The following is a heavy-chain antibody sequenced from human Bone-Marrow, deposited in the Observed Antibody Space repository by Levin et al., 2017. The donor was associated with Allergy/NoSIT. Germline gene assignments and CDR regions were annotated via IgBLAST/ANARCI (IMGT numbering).Heavy chain of an antibody. CDR3: ARRADGYCTTSSCPTPFDY. D-gene: IGHD2-8*01. J-gene: IGHJ4*02. CDR1: GYTFSRYA. Sequence: ASVKVSCKPSGYTFSRYAIHWVRQAPGQGLEWMGWINGGNGDRKSSQKFQDRVTITRDTSAGAAYMELSSLISEDTAVYYCARRADGYCTTSSCPTPFDYWGQGTLVTVSS. CDR2: INGGNGDR. V-gene: IGHV1-3*01.